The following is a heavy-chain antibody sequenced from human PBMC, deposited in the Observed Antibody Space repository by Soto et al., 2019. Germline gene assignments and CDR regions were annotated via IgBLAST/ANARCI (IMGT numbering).Heavy chain of an antibody. CDR3: ARGRYCGGDCYYLDYWYFDL. V-gene: IGHV4-61*01. CDR2: IYYSGST. J-gene: IGHJ2*01. D-gene: IGHD2-21*02. CDR1: GGSVSSGSYY. Sequence: QVQLQESGPGLVKPSETLSLTCTVSGGSVSSGSYYWSWIRQPPGKGLEWIGYIYYSGSTNYNPSLKSRVTISVDTSKNQFSLKLSSVTAADTAVYYCARGRYCGGDCYYLDYWYFDLWGRGTLVTVSS.